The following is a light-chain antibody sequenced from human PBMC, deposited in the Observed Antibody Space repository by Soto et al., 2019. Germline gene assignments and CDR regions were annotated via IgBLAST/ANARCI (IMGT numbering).Light chain of an antibody. Sequence: DIQMTQSPSSLSASVGDRVTITCQATQDIGNDLTWYLHKPGKAPKLLIYDASNLETGVPSRFSEYGAGTDFTFTITSLQPEDIATYYCQQYDNVPLTFGGGTKGEIK. V-gene: IGKV1-33*01. CDR3: QQYDNVPLT. J-gene: IGKJ4*01. CDR2: DAS. CDR1: QDIGND.